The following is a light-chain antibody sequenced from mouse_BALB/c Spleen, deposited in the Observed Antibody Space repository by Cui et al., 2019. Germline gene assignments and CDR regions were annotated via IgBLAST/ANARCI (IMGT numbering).Light chain of an antibody. CDR3: QNDHSYPLT. Sequence: DIVMTQSPSSLSVSAGEKVTMSCKSSQSLLNSGNQKNYLAWYQQKPGQPPQLLIYGASTRESGVPDRFTGSGSGTDFTLTISSVQAEDLAVYYCQNDHSYPLTFGAGTKLELK. J-gene: IGKJ5*01. V-gene: IGKV8-28*01. CDR1: QSLLNSGNQKNY. CDR2: GAS.